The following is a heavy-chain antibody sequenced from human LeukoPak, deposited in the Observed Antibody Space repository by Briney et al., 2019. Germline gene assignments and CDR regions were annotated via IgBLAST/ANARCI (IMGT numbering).Heavy chain of an antibody. CDR2: IDQSGGKN. V-gene: IGHV3-7*05. CDR1: GFTFSSYA. J-gene: IGHJ3*02. Sequence: GGSLRLSCAASGFTFSSYAMSWVRQAPGRGLEWVANIDQSGGKNNYADSVKGRFTISRDDAKNSLFLEMSSLRADDTAVYFCARDVEGGTFDIWGQGTTVTVSS. D-gene: IGHD3-16*01. CDR3: ARDVEGGTFDI.